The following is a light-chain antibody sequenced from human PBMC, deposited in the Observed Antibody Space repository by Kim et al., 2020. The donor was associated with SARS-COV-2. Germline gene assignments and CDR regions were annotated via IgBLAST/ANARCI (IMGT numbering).Light chain of an antibody. CDR3: SSYTSSSTWV. CDR2: DVS. V-gene: IGLV2-14*04. J-gene: IGLJ3*02. Sequence: GQSITISCPDTTSDVGVYDDVSWYQQHPGKAPKLMIYDVSKRPSGVSNRFSGSKSGNTASLTISGLQAEDEADYYCSSYTSSSTWVFGGGTQLTVL. CDR1: TSDVGVYDD.